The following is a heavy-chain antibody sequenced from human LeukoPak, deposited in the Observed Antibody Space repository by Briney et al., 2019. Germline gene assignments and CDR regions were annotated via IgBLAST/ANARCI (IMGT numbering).Heavy chain of an antibody. V-gene: IGHV1-69*05. D-gene: IGHD3-10*01. J-gene: IGHJ6*03. CDR2: IIPIFGTE. CDR3: ASRVRGGSAANYYYYMDV. Sequence: GASVKVSCKASGCTFRSYAISWVGQAPGQGLEWMGRIIPIFGTENYAQMFQRGVTITTDESTSTAYMQLSSLTSEDTAVYYCASRVRGGSAANYYYYMDVWGKGTTVTVSS. CDR1: GCTFRSYA.